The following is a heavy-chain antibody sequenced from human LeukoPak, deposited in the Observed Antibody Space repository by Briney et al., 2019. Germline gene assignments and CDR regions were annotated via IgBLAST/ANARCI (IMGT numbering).Heavy chain of an antibody. J-gene: IGHJ3*01. CDR3: ARQPIGGYYDSSGYPSDAFDV. CDR2: IYPGDSYT. Sequence: GESLKISCKASGYSFTNYWIGWVRQMPGKGLEWMGIIYPGDSYTIYSPSLQGQVTISADKSISTAYLQWSSLKASDTAMYHCARQPIGGYYDSSGYPSDAFDVWGQGTMVTVSS. D-gene: IGHD3-22*01. V-gene: IGHV5-51*01. CDR1: GYSFTNYW.